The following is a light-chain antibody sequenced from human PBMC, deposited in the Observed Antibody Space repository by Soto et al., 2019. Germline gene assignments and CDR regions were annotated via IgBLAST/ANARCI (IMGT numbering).Light chain of an antibody. CDR1: QSVSSN. J-gene: IGKJ2*01. Sequence: EIVMTQSPATLSVSPGERATLSCRASQSVSSNLAWYQQKPGQAPRLLIYGASTRATGIPARFSGSGSGTDFPLTIRRLQSQDFAVYYCQHYNNWPPYTFGQGAKLEIK. CDR3: QHYNNWPPYT. V-gene: IGKV3-15*01. CDR2: GAS.